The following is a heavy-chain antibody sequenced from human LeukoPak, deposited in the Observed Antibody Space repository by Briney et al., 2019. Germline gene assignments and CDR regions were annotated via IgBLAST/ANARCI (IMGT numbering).Heavy chain of an antibody. D-gene: IGHD4-17*01. Sequence: SVKVSCKASGGTFSSYAISWVRQAPGQGLEWMGGIIPIFGTANYAQKFRGRVTITADKSTSTAYMELSSLRSEDTAVYYCARAHDYGDLYWYFDLWGRGTLVTVSS. CDR2: IIPIFGTA. V-gene: IGHV1-69*06. CDR1: GGTFSSYA. J-gene: IGHJ2*01. CDR3: ARAHDYGDLYWYFDL.